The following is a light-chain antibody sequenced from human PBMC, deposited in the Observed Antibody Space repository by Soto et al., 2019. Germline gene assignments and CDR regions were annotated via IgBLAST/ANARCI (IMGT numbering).Light chain of an antibody. J-gene: IGKJ5*01. Sequence: EIVMTQSPATLPVSPGERATLSCRASQSVSSNLAWYQQRPGQAPRLVIYGASTRATGIPARFSGGGSGTEFTLNISSLKSEDFAVYYCQQYNSWPPITFGQGTRLEIK. CDR2: GAS. V-gene: IGKV3-15*01. CDR1: QSVSSN. CDR3: QQYNSWPPIT.